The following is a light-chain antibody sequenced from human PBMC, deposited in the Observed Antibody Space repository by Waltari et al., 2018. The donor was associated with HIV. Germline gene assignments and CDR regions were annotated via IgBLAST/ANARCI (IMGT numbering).Light chain of an antibody. J-gene: IGKJ2*03. CDR2: DAS. CDR3: QQYENLPYS. Sequence: DIQMTQSPSSLSASVGDRVTITCQASHYIDNYLSWYQQKPGKAPKLLIHDASNLETGVSSRFSGSGYGTEFSFTISSLQPEDIATYYCQQYENLPYSFGQGTNLEI. CDR1: HYIDNY. V-gene: IGKV1-33*01.